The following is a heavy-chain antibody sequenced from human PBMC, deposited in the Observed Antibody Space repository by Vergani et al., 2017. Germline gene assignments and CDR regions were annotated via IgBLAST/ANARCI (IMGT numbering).Heavy chain of an antibody. V-gene: IGHV4-59*01. CDR2: IYYSGST. Sequence: QVQLQESGPGLVKPSETLSLTCTVSGGSISSYYWSWIRQPPGKGLEWIGYIYYSGSTNYNPSLKSRVTISVDTSKNQFSLKLSSVTAADTAVYYCARATGGYSGYDAFDIWGQGRMVTVSS. J-gene: IGHJ3*02. CDR3: ARATGGYSGYDAFDI. D-gene: IGHD5-12*01. CDR1: GGSISSYY.